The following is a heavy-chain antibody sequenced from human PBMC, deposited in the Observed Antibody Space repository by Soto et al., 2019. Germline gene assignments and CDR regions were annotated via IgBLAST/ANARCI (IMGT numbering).Heavy chain of an antibody. CDR2: ISGSGDST. CDR3: AKGTITNYGMDV. J-gene: IGHJ6*02. D-gene: IGHD1-20*01. Sequence: PGGSLRLSCAASGFTFSSYDMNWVRQASGKGLEWVSGISGSGDSTYYTDSVKGRFTISRDNSENTLYLQMNSLRAEDTAVYYCAKGTITNYGMDVWGQGTTVTVSS. V-gene: IGHV3-23*01. CDR1: GFTFSSYD.